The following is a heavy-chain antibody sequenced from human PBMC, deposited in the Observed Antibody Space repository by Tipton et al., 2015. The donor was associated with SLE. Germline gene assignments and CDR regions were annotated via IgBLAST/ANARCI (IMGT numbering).Heavy chain of an antibody. CDR2: IYYSGST. CDR1: GGSISSYY. V-gene: IGHV4-59*01. D-gene: IGHD5-12*01. J-gene: IGHJ4*02. CDR3: TRVDTVVPYWFDY. Sequence: TLSLTCTVSGGSISSYYWNWIRQPPGKGLEWIGYIYYSGSTNYNPSLKSRVTISVDTSKNQFSLKLSSVTAADTAVYYCTRVDTVVPYWFDYWGRGTLVTVSS.